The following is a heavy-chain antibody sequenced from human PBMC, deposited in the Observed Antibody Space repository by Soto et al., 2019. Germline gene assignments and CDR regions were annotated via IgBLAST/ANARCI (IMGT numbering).Heavy chain of an antibody. CDR3: XXXXXXXTFDY. V-gene: IGHV3-23*01. J-gene: IGHJ4*02. CDR2: ISGSDDST. Sequence: EVQLLESGGGLVQPGESLRLSCAASGFTFSXXXXXXXXXXXXXGLEWVSVISGSDDSTYYADSVKGRFTISRDNXXXXXXXXXXXXXXXXXXXXXXXXXXXXXTFDYWGQGTLVTVSS. CDR1: GFTFSXXX.